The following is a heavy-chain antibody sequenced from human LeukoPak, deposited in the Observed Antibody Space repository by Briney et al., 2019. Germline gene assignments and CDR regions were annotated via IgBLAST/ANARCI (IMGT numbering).Heavy chain of an antibody. D-gene: IGHD1-26*01. CDR2: ISGSGGST. CDR3: AKDLAGSGSYSFDY. Sequence: GGSLRLSCAASGFTFSDYAMNWVRQAPGRGLEWVSAISGSGGSTYYADSVKGRFTISRDNSKNTLYLQMNSLRAEDTAVYYCAKDLAGSGSYSFDYWGQGTLVTVSS. J-gene: IGHJ4*02. CDR1: GFTFSDYA. V-gene: IGHV3-23*01.